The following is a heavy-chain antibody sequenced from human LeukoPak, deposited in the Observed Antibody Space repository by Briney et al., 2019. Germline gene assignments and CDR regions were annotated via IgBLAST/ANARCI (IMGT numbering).Heavy chain of an antibody. CDR1: GFTFSDYY. D-gene: IGHD6-13*01. V-gene: IGHV3-11*06. J-gene: IGHJ4*02. CDR3: ARDHTYSTSYYFDS. Sequence: GGSLRLSCAASGFTFSDYYMTWIRQAPGKGLEWVSYISGSSTNTNYADSVKGRFTISRDNAKNSLYLQMNSLRAEDTAVYYCARDHTYSTSYYFDSWGQGTPVTVSS. CDR2: ISGSSTNT.